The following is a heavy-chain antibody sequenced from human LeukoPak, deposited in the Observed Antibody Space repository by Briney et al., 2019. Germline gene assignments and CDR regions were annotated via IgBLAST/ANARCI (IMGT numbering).Heavy chain of an antibody. CDR3: ARVVLSDGTDV. CDR2: TSYDEGNK. D-gene: IGHD2/OR15-2a*01. CDR1: GFVFSTYA. V-gene: IGHV3-30*04. Sequence: GGSLRLSCAASGFVFSTYAMHWVRQAPGKGLEWVAVTSYDEGNKIYTDSVKGRFTISRDNSKNTLYLQMNSLRVEDTAVYYCARVVLSDGTDVWGQGTTVTVSS. J-gene: IGHJ6*02.